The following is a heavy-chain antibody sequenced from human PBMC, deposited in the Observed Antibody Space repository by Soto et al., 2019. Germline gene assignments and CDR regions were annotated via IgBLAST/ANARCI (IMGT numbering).Heavy chain of an antibody. V-gene: IGHV3-30-3*01. D-gene: IGHD6-19*01. CDR2: ISHDGINK. Sequence: QVRLVESGGGVVQPGRSLRLSCTASGFSFSSYAMYWFRQPPGKGLEWVAVISHDGINKHYADSVKGRVTVSRDNSNHSLDLQLNSRRVEDTARYYCERDMYSSADFVTWFEPWGQGTLGTVSS. CDR1: GFSFSSYA. CDR3: ERDMYSSADFVTWFEP. J-gene: IGHJ5*02.